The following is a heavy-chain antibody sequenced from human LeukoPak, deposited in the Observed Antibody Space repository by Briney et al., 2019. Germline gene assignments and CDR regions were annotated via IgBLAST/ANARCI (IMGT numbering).Heavy chain of an antibody. D-gene: IGHD3-16*01. CDR2: IYPSDSDT. Sequence: GESLKISCKGSGYRFTSYWIAWVRQMPGKGLEWMGIIYPSDSDTRYSPSFQGQVSISADKSISAAYLHWSSLKASDTAMYYCAIFDFLFGEINNWFDPWGQGTLVTVSS. CDR3: AIFDFLFGEINNWFDP. CDR1: GYRFTSYW. J-gene: IGHJ5*02. V-gene: IGHV5-51*01.